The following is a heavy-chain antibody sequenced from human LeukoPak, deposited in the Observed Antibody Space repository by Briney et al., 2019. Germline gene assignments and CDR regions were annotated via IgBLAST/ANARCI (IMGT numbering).Heavy chain of an antibody. Sequence: TRYSPSFQGQVTISADKSISTAYLQWSSQKASDTAMYYCARHEESYYGSGSYYIDYWGQGTLVTVSS. V-gene: IGHV5-51*01. J-gene: IGHJ4*02. CDR2: T. CDR3: ARHEESYYGSGSYYIDY. D-gene: IGHD3-10*01.